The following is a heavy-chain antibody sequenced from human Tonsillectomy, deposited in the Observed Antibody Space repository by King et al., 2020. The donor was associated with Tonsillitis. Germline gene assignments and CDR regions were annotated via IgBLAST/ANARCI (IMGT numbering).Heavy chain of an antibody. D-gene: IGHD3-10*01. CDR2: VYNTVSST. CDR3: AKVSPIERSGSYYKLYFDY. CDR1: GFTFSSYA. J-gene: IGHJ4*02. V-gene: IGHV3-23*03. Sequence: VQLVESGGGLVQPGGSLRLSCAASGFTFSSYAMSWVRQAPGKGLEWVSVVYNTVSSTYYADSVKGRFTISRDNSKNTLYLQMNSLRAEDTAVYYCAKVSPIERSGSYYKLYFDYWGQGTLVTVSS.